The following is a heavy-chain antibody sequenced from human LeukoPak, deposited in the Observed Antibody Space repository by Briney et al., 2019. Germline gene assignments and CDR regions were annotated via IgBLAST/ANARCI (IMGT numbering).Heavy chain of an antibody. D-gene: IGHD3-22*01. V-gene: IGHV3-30-3*01. CDR2: ISYDGSIK. J-gene: IGHJ2*01. CDR1: GFPFSSYS. Sequence: GGSLRLSCAASGFPFSSYSIHWVRQAPGKGLEWVAVISYDGSIKYYADSVKGRFPISRDNSKNTLLLQLNSLKAEDTAVYYCARDLGRSGIGVVIYWYFDLWGRGTLVTVSS. CDR3: ARDLGRSGIGVVIYWYFDL.